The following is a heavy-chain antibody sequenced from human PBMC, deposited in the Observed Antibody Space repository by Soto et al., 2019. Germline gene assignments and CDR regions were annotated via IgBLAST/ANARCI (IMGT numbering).Heavy chain of an antibody. CDR2: ISGSGGST. CDR3: AKGPFGPPLEVPAAKNDY. Sequence: GSLRLSCAASGFTFSSYAMSWVRQAPGKGLEWVSAISGSGGSTYYADSVKGRFTISRDNSKNTLYLQMNSLRAEDTAVYYCAKGPFGPPLEVPAAKNDYWGQGTLVTVSS. V-gene: IGHV3-23*01. CDR1: GFTFSSYA. D-gene: IGHD2-2*01. J-gene: IGHJ4*02.